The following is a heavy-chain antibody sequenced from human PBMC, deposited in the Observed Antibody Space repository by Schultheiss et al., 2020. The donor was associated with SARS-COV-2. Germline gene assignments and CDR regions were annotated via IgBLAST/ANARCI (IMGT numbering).Heavy chain of an antibody. CDR3: ASTLYCGGDCIPFALDY. CDR2: IYHSGST. V-gene: IGHV4-30-2*01. J-gene: IGHJ4*02. CDR1: GGSISSGGYS. D-gene: IGHD2-21*01. Sequence: SETLSLTCAVSGGSISSGGYSWSWIRQPPGKGLEWIGYIYHSGSTYYNPSLKSRVTISVDRSKNQFSLKLSSVTAADTAVYYCASTLYCGGDCIPFALDYWGQGTLVTVSS.